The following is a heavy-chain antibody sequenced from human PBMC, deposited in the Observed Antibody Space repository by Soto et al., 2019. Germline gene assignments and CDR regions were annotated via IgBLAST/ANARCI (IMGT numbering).Heavy chain of an antibody. V-gene: IGHV3-53*04. CDR1: GFTVSRNY. D-gene: IGHD3-22*01. CDR3: ARAVSSGYYHHQDFDY. Sequence: EVQLVESGGGLVQPGGSLRLSCAPSGFTVSRNYMSWVRQAPGKGLEWVSVIYSGGSTYYADSVKGRFTISRHNSKNTLYLQLHSLRAEDTAVYYCARAVSSGYYHHQDFDYCGQGTLVTVSS. J-gene: IGHJ4*02. CDR2: IYSGGST.